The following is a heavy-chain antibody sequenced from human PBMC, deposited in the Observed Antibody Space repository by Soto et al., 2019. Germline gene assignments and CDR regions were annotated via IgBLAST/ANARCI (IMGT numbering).Heavy chain of an antibody. V-gene: IGHV4-59*01. J-gene: IGHJ5*02. CDR3: AREVHCSSTSCYGPWFDP. Sequence: PSETLSLTCTVSGGSISSYYWSWIRQPPGKGLEWIGYIYYSGSTNYNPSLKSRVTISVDTSKNQFSLKLSSVTAADTAVYYCAREVHCSSTSCYGPWFDPWGQGTLVTVSS. CDR2: IYYSGST. CDR1: GGSISSYY. D-gene: IGHD2-2*01.